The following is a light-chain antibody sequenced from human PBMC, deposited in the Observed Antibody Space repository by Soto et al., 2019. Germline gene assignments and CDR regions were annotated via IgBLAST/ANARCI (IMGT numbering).Light chain of an antibody. CDR1: QDISNY. V-gene: IGKV1-33*01. J-gene: IGKJ4*02. CDR2: DAS. Sequence: DLQMTQSPSSLSASVGARVTITCQASQDISNYLNWYQQQPGKAPKLLIYDASNLETGVPARFRGSGSGTDFTFTSSSLQTEDIATYYCQQYDNRPPTFGGGTKVEIK. CDR3: QQYDNRPPT.